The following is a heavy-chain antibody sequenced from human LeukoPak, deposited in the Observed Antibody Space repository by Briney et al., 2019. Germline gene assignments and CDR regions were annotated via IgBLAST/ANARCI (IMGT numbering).Heavy chain of an antibody. Sequence: PSETLSLTCSVSGGAISSSDDYWGFVRQTPGKGLEWMGSIYYTGSSHYNPSLRSRATISVDTSKNQFSLKLSSVTAADTAVYYCMRAASSGPLFTYHMDVWGKGTTVTVSS. D-gene: IGHD3-22*01. CDR1: GGAISSSDDY. J-gene: IGHJ6*03. CDR2: IYYTGSS. CDR3: MRAASSGPLFTYHMDV. V-gene: IGHV4-39*07.